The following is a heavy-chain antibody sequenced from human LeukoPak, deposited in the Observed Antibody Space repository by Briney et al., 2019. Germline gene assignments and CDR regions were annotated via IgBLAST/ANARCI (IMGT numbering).Heavy chain of an antibody. D-gene: IGHD3-3*01. CDR1: GGSISSGGYY. J-gene: IGHJ5*02. V-gene: IGHV4-31*03. Sequence: TSETLSLTCTVSGGSISSGGYYWSWIRQHPGKGLEWIGYIYYSGSTYYNPSLKSRVTISVDTSKNQFSLKLSSVTAADTAVYYCARVPILNWFDPWGQGTLVTVSS. CDR2: IYYSGST. CDR3: ARVPILNWFDP.